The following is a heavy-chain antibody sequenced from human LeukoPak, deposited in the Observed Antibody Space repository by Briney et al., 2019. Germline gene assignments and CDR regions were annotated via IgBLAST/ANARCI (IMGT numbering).Heavy chain of an antibody. D-gene: IGHD3-22*01. J-gene: IGHJ3*02. V-gene: IGHV1-2*06. CDR2: INPNSGDT. CDR3: ARGWGQNYYYDSSADAFDI. CDR1: GYTFTGYH. Sequence: ASVKVSCKASGYTFTGYHMHWVRQAPGQGLEWMGRINPNSGDTNYAQKFQGRVTMTRDTSISTAYMELSSLRSEDTAVYYCARGWGQNYYYDSSADAFDIWGQGTMVTVSS.